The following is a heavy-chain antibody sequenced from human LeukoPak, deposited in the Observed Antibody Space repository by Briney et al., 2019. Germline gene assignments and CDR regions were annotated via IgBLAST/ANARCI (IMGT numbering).Heavy chain of an antibody. CDR3: ATDPRFSDAFDI. CDR2: FDPEDGET. Sequence: ASVKVSCRVSGYTLTELSMHWVRQAPGKGLEWMGGFDPEDGETIYAQKFQGRVTMTEDTSTDTAYMELSSLRSEDTAVYYCATDPRFSDAFDIWGQGTMVTVSS. CDR1: GYTLTELS. V-gene: IGHV1-24*01. D-gene: IGHD3-3*01. J-gene: IGHJ3*02.